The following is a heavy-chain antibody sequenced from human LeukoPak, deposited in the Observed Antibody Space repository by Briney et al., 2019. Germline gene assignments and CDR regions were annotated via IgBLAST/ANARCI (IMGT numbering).Heavy chain of an antibody. CDR2: IYHSGST. Sequence: SQTLSLTCTVSGYSISSGYYWGWIRQPPGKGLEWIGSIYHSGSTYYNPSLKSRVTISVDTSKNQFSLKLSSVTAADTAVYYCARDSGTQHHSSSWYWHWFDPWGQGTLVTVSS. V-gene: IGHV4-38-2*02. CDR3: ARDSGTQHHSSSWYWHWFDP. CDR1: GYSISSGYY. J-gene: IGHJ5*02. D-gene: IGHD6-13*01.